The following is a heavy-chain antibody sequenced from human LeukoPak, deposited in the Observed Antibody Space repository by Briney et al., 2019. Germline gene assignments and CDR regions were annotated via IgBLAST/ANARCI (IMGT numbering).Heavy chain of an antibody. J-gene: IGHJ4*02. Sequence: SETLSLTCNVSGGSVSSGSYYWSWIRQPPGKGLEWIGYIYYSGSTNYNLSLKSRVTISVDTSKNQFSLKLRSVTAADTAVYYCARGNQQLVGSDYWGQETLVTVSS. CDR2: IYYSGST. D-gene: IGHD6-13*01. CDR1: GGSVSSGSYY. CDR3: ARGNQQLVGSDY. V-gene: IGHV4-61*01.